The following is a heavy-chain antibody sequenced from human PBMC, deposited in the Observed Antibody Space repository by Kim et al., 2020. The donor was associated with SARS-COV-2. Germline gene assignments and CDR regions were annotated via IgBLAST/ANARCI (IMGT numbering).Heavy chain of an antibody. V-gene: IGHV3-23*01. CDR3: AHPKETSMIINAFDV. CDR1: TPSYD. Sequence: GGSLRLSCGVSTPSYDMSWVRQAPGKGLEWVSEISASGANTHYAGSVKGRFTISRDNSRNTVYLLMNSLRPEDTAVYYCAHPKETSMIINAFDVWDQGTMVTVSS. D-gene: IGHD5-18*01. J-gene: IGHJ3*01. CDR2: ISASGANT.